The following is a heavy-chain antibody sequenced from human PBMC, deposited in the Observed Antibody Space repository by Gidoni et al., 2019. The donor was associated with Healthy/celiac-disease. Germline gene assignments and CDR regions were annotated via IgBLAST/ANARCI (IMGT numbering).Heavy chain of an antibody. CDR2: IISSSRTI. Sequence: EVQLVESGGGLVQPGGSLRLSCAASGLTVSSYSMHWVRQAPGKGLEWVSYIISSSRTIYYAGSVKGRFTISRDNAKNSLYLQMNSLRDEDTAVYYCARDRRPRYEYYDSSGYAFDIWGQGTMVTVSS. CDR3: ARDRRPRYEYYDSSGYAFDI. D-gene: IGHD3-22*01. CDR1: GLTVSSYS. V-gene: IGHV3-48*02. J-gene: IGHJ3*02.